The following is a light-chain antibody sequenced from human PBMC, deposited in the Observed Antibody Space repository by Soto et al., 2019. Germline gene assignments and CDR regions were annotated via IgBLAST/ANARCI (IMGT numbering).Light chain of an antibody. J-gene: IGKJ4*01. Sequence: AIRMTQSPSAFSASPGDRVTITCRASQSIGTYLAWYQQIPGRAPKLLIFAASTLQRGVPSRFSGSGSGTDFTLTISCLQSEDFATYYCQQYYIYPPTFGGGTKVDIK. V-gene: IGKV1-8*01. CDR2: AAS. CDR1: QSIGTY. CDR3: QQYYIYPPT.